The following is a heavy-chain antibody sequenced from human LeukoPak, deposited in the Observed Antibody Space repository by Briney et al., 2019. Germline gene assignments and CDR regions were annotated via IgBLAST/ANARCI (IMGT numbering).Heavy chain of an antibody. CDR1: GGSIGTYY. CDR3: ARASYYFDY. V-gene: IGHV4-59*12. J-gene: IGHJ4*02. CDR2: IYYSGST. Sequence: SETLSLTCTVSGGSIGTYYWSWIRQPPGKGLEWIGYIYYSGSTNYNPSLKSRVTISVDTSKNQFSLKLSSVTAADTAVYYCARASYYFDYWGQGTLVTVSS.